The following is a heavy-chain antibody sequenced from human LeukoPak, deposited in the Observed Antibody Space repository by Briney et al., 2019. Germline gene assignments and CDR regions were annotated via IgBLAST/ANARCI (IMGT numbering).Heavy chain of an antibody. CDR3: ARGGGSNQNWFDP. D-gene: IGHD3-16*01. CDR2: IYHSGST. CDR1: GGSISSGGYS. V-gene: IGHV4-30-2*01. Sequence: SETLSLTCAVPGGSISSGGYSWSWIRQPPGKGLEWIGYIYHSGSTYYNPSLKSRVTISVDRSKNQFSLKLSSVTAADTAVYYCARGGGSNQNWFDPWGQGTLVTVSS. J-gene: IGHJ5*02.